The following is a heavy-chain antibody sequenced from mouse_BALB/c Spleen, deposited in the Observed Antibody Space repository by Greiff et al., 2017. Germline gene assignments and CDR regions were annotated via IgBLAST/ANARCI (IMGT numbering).Heavy chain of an antibody. Sequence: EVQLQQSGPELVKPGASVKISCKASGYSFTGYYMHWVKQSHVKSLEWIGRINPYNGATSYNQNFKDKASLTVDKSSSTAYMELHSLTSEDSAVYYCARYYYGSGWYFDVWGAGTTVTVSS. CDR3: ARYYYGSGWYFDV. J-gene: IGHJ1*01. V-gene: IGHV1-26*01. CDR1: GYSFTGYY. CDR2: INPYNGAT. D-gene: IGHD1-1*01.